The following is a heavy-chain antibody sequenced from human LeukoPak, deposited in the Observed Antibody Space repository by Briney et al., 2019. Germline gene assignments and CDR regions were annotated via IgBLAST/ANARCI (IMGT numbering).Heavy chain of an antibody. CDR1: GFTVSSNY. D-gene: IGHD3-22*01. CDR2: IYSGGST. V-gene: IGHV3-66*04. CDR3: ARHDSSGYYYLNAFDI. J-gene: IGHJ3*02. Sequence: GGSLRLSRAASGFTVSSNYMSWVRQAPGKGLEWVSVIYSGGSTYYADSVKGRFTISRDNSKNTLYLQMNSLRAEDTAVYYCARHDSSGYYYLNAFDIWGQGTMVTVSS.